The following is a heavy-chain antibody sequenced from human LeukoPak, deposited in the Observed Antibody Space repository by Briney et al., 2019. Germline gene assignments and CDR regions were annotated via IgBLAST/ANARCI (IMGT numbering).Heavy chain of an antibody. Sequence: PGGSLRLSCVASGFDFDDYAMHWVRQVPGKGLEWVSGISGSGDTTHYADSVEGRFTISRDNSKSTLFLLMDSLRAEDTAIYYCAKRSRPSDGSPFDYWGQGTLVTVSS. CDR2: ISGSGDTT. J-gene: IGHJ4*02. V-gene: IGHV3-23*01. D-gene: IGHD5-24*01. CDR3: AKRSRPSDGSPFDY. CDR1: GFDFDDYA.